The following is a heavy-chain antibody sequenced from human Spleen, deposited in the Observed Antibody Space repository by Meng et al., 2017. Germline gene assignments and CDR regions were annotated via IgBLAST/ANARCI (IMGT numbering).Heavy chain of an antibody. CDR2: INVYNGKT. Sequence: QVPPVHSGAAVKKPGASVMVSCDASGYTLSSDGFSWVRQAPGQGLEWLGWINVYNGKTDYGYKFQDRVTLTTDRFTNTAYMELRSLRSDDTAVYYCATRGNPYLNCWGQGTLVTVSS. V-gene: IGHV1-18*01. J-gene: IGHJ4*02. CDR3: ATRGNPYLNC. CDR1: GYTLSSDG.